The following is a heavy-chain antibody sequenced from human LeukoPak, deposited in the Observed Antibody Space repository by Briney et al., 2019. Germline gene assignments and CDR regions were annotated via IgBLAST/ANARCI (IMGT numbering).Heavy chain of an antibody. Sequence: AGGSLRLSCAASGFAFGRYAMHWVRQPPGKGLEWVAVISFDKTTKDYGDSVKGRFTISRDNSENKVYLQMNNVRVDDTAAYYCVRDVQGREETVVGDYWGQGTRVTVSS. CDR2: ISFDKTTK. V-gene: IGHV3-33*01. CDR1: GFAFGRYA. D-gene: IGHD3-22*01. J-gene: IGHJ4*02. CDR3: VRDVQGREETVVGDY.